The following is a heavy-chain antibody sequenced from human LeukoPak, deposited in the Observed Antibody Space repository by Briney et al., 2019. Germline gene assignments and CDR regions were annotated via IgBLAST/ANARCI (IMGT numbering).Heavy chain of an antibody. J-gene: IGHJ4*02. CDR1: GGTFSSYA. CDR2: IIPIFGTA. V-gene: IGHV1-69*05. Sequence: SVKVSCKASGGTFSSYAISWVRQAPGHGLEWMGRIIPIFGTANYAQKFQGRVTITTDESTSTAYMELSSLRSEDTAVYYCARENGAYCGGDCPIDYWGQGTLVTVSS. CDR3: ARENGAYCGGDCPIDY. D-gene: IGHD2-21*02.